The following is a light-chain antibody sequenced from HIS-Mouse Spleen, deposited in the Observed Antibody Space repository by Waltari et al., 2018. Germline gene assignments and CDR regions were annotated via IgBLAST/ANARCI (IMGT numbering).Light chain of an antibody. V-gene: IGLV2-14*03. J-gene: IGLJ2*01. CDR2: DVS. CDR3: SSYTSSSTEV. Sequence: QSALTQPASVSGSPGPLLTISCTGTSSDVGGYNYVPWYQQHPGKAPKLMIYDVSNRPSGVSNRFSGSKSGNTASLTISGLQAEDEADYYCSSYTSSSTEVFGGGTKLTVL. CDR1: SSDVGGYNY.